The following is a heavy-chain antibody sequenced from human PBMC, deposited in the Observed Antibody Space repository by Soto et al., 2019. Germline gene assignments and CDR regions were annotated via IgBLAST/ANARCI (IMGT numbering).Heavy chain of an antibody. CDR2: ISTSSSYL. J-gene: IGHJ4*02. CDR3: TGAGDY. CDR1: GFTFSSYS. Sequence: EVQLVESGGGLVKPGGSLRLSCAASGFTFSSYSMNWVRQAPGKGLEWVSSISTSSSYLYYADSVKGRFTISRDNAKNSLYLPMNSLGAEDTAVYYCTGAGDYLGQGTLVTVSS. V-gene: IGHV3-21*01.